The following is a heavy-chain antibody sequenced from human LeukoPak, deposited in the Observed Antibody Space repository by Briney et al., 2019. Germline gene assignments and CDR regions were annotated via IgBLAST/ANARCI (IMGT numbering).Heavy chain of an antibody. D-gene: IGHD4-17*01. CDR1: GGSFSGYY. Sequence: SETLSLTCAVYGGSFSGYYWSWIRHPPGKGLEWIGEINHSGSTNYNPSLKSRVTISVDTSKNQFSLKLSSVTAADTAVYYCARGNTFYGDYVPFDYWGQGTLVTVSS. V-gene: IGHV4-34*01. CDR3: ARGNTFYGDYVPFDY. J-gene: IGHJ4*02. CDR2: INHSGST.